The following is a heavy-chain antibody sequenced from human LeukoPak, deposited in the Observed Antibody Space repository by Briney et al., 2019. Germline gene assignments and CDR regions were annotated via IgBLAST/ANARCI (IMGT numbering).Heavy chain of an antibody. J-gene: IGHJ3*02. CDR3: ARDYVWGSYRPTHDAFDI. D-gene: IGHD3-16*02. V-gene: IGHV1-18*01. CDR1: GYTFTSYG. Sequence: ASVKVSCKASGYTFTSYGISWVRQAPGQGLEWMGWISAYNGNTNYAQKLQGRVTMTTDTSTSTAYMELRSLRSDDTAVYCCARDYVWGSYRPTHDAFDIWGQGTMVTVSS. CDR2: ISAYNGNT.